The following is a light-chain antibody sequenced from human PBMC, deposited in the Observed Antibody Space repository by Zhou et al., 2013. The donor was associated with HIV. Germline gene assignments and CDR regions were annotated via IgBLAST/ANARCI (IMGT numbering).Light chain of an antibody. Sequence: DIQMTQSPSTPSASVGDRVTITCRASQSINDWLAWYQQKPGKAPKLLIYKASSLESGVPSRFSGSGSGTEFTLTISSLQPDDFGTYYCQQCNSYPYTFGQGTKLEIK. CDR1: QSINDW. V-gene: IGKV1-5*03. J-gene: IGKJ2*01. CDR3: QQCNSYPYT. CDR2: KAS.